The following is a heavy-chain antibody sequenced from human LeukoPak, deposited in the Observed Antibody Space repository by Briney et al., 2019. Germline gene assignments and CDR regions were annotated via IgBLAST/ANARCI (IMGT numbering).Heavy chain of an antibody. D-gene: IGHD2-2*01. CDR1: GFTLSNYW. Sequence: PGGSLRLSCAASGFTLSNYWMHWVRQAPGKGRVWVSHINSDGSSTSHADSVKGRYTISRDNAKSTLYLQMSSLRSEATAVYYCARGPQRGAAANYYGMDVCGQGTTVTVSS. J-gene: IGHJ6*02. V-gene: IGHV3-74*01. CDR3: ARGPQRGAAANYYGMDV. CDR2: INSDGSST.